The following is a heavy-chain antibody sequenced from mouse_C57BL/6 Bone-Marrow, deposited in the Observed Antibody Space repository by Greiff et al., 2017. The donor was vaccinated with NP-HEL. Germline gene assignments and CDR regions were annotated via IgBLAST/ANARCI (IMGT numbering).Heavy chain of an antibody. Sequence: QVQLQQPGAELVKPGASVKLSCKASGYTFTSYWMQWVKQRPGQGLEWIGAIDPSDSYTNYNQKFKGKATLTVDTSSSTAYMQLSSLTSEDSAVYYCARRGLPGYFDVWGTGTTVTVSS. J-gene: IGHJ1*03. CDR3: ARRGLPGYFDV. CDR2: IDPSDSYT. CDR1: GYTFTSYW. V-gene: IGHV1-50*01. D-gene: IGHD2-10*01.